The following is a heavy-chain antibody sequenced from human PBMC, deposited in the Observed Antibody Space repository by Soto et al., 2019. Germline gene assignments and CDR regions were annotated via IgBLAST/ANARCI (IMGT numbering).Heavy chain of an antibody. CDR1: GGSISSYY. CDR3: ARHLDSSGWGHDAFDI. D-gene: IGHD6-19*01. CDR2: IYYSGST. J-gene: IGHJ3*02. V-gene: IGHV4-59*08. Sequence: SETLSLTCTVSGGSISSYYWSWIRQPPGKGLEWIGYIYYSGSTNYNPSLKSRVTISVDTSKNQFSLKLSSVTAVDTAVYYCARHLDSSGWGHDAFDIWGQGTMVTVSS.